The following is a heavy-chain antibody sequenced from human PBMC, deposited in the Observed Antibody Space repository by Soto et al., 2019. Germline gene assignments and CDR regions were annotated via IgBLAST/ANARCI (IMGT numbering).Heavy chain of an antibody. CDR2: ITPVFGTP. D-gene: IGHD3-10*01. V-gene: IGHV1-69*06. Sequence: SVKVSCKVSGGTFSSYRFSWVRQAPGQGLEWMGGITPVFGTPDYAQKFQGRVTVTADRSTNTAYMELSRLTSEDTAVYYCARDLPSLEVRSYGMDVWGQGTTVTVSS. CDR3: ARDLPSLEVRSYGMDV. J-gene: IGHJ6*02. CDR1: GGTFSSYR.